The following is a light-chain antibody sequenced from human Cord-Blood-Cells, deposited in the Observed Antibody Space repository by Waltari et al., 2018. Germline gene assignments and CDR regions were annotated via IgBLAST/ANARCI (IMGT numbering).Light chain of an antibody. J-gene: IGKJ1*01. V-gene: IGKV3-15*01. CDR2: GAS. CDR1: QRVSSN. Sequence: EIVLTQSPATLSVSPGARATLSCRASQRVSSNLAWYQQKPGQAPRLLIYGASTRATGIPASFSGSGSGPEFTLTISSLQSEDFAVYYCQQYNNWPRTFGQGTKVEIK. CDR3: QQYNNWPRT.